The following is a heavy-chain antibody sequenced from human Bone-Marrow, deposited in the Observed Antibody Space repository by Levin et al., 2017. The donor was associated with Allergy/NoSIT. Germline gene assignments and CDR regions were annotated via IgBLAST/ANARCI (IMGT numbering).Heavy chain of an antibody. J-gene: IGHJ4*02. CDR3: AKDRLSTHEELQN. Sequence: LSLTCEASGFNFDDFAMHWVRQAPGKGLEWVSGLNWNSANIAYADSVKGRFTISRDNSKNLMFLQMNSLSIEDTAFYYWAKDRLSTHEELQNWGQGTLVTVSS. D-gene: IGHD1-26*01. CDR1: GFNFDDFA. V-gene: IGHV3-9*01. CDR2: LNWNSANI.